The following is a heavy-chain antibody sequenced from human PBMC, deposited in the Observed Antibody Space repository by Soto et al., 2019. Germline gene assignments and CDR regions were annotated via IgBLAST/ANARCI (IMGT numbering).Heavy chain of an antibody. J-gene: IGHJ6*02. CDR3: AAPRDEYGSGLSWFTYCIDL. CDR1: GFTFSDFA. D-gene: IGHD3-10*01. V-gene: IGHV3-23*01. Sequence: GGSLRLSCLASGFTFSDFAMTWVRHVPGRGLEWVASLDGAGGSTYYAESVRGRFSISRDNSQNTLFLQMKRLTVDDTAIYYCAAPRDEYGSGLSWFTYCIDLCGQGTTGTVSS. CDR2: LDGAGGST.